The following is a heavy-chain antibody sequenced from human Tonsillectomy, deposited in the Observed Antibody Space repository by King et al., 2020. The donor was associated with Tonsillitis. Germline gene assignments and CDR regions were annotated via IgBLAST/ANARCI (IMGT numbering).Heavy chain of an antibody. V-gene: IGHV1-2*02. J-gene: IGHJ4*02. D-gene: IGHD3-22*01. Sequence: QLVQSGAEMKKPGASVKVSCKASAYTFTDYYIHWVRQAPGQGLEWMGWISPKSGGTNYAQKFQGRVTMTRDTSISTAYMELNRLTSDDPAVYYCAIDTAAYYYDTTSYYFDYWSQGTLVTVSS. CDR3: AIDTAAYYYDTTSYYFDY. CDR1: AYTFTDYY. CDR2: ISPKSGGT.